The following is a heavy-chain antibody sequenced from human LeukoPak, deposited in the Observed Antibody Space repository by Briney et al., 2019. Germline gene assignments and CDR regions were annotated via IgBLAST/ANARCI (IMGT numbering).Heavy chain of an antibody. CDR1: GYTLTSYG. CDR2: ISAYNGNT. J-gene: IGHJ6*02. D-gene: IGHD6-19*01. Sequence: ASVKVSCKASGYTLTSYGISWVRQAPGQGLEWMGWISAYNGNTNYAQKLQGRVTMTTDTSTSTAYMELRSLRSDDAAVYYCARDRPSLIAVAGSMDYYYYGMDVWGQGTTVTVSS. CDR3: ARDRPSLIAVAGSMDYYYYGMDV. V-gene: IGHV1-18*01.